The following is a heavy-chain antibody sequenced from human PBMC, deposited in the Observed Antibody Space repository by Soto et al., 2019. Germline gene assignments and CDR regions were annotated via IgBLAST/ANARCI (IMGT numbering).Heavy chain of an antibody. CDR3: ARDADNTSAFAY. D-gene: IGHD1-20*01. CDR1: GFTVSSTY. V-gene: IGHV3-53*01. J-gene: IGHJ4*02. Sequence: PGGSLRLSCAASGFTVSSTYMSWVRQAPGKGLEWVSILYGGGATSYADAVKGRFTTSRDDSKNTLYLQMNALRAEDTAVYYCARDADNTSAFAYWGQGTLVTVSS. CDR2: LYGGGAT.